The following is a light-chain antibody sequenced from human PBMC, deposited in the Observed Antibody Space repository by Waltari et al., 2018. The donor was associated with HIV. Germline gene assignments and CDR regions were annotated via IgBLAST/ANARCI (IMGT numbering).Light chain of an antibody. CDR2: DVN. CDR1: RSDVGGYNF. V-gene: IGLV2-23*02. J-gene: IGLJ1*01. CDR3: CSYARSSTYV. Sequence: QSALTQPASVSGSPGQSITLSCTGTRSDVGGYNFVSFYQQHPGKAPKLMIYDVNKRPSGVSNRFSGSKSGNTASLTISGLQAEDETDYYCCSYARSSTYVFGTGTKVTLL.